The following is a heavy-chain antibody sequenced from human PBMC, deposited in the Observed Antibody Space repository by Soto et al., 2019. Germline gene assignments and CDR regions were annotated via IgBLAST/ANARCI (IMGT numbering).Heavy chain of an antibody. CDR3: AKLFYYGSSGYYLAPDAFDI. CDR1: GFTFSSYA. J-gene: IGHJ3*02. Sequence: GGSLRLSCAASGFTFSSYAMSWVRQAPGKGLEWVSAISGSGGSTYYADSVKGRFTISRDNFKNTLYLQMNSLRAEDTAVYYCAKLFYYGSSGYYLAPDAFDIWGQGTMVTVSS. CDR2: ISGSGGST. V-gene: IGHV3-23*01. D-gene: IGHD3-22*01.